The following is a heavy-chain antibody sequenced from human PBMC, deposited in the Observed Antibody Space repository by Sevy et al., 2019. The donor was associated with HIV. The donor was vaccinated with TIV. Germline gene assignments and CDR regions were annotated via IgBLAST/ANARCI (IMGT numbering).Heavy chain of an antibody. CDR2: INPNSGGT. D-gene: IGHD2-15*01. CDR3: ALVVVAAVLFDP. Sequence: ASVKVSCKASGYTFTGYYMHWVRQAPGQGLEWMGWINPNSGGTNYAQKFQGRVTMTRDTSISTAHMELSRLRSDDTAVYYCALVVVAAVLFDPWGQGTLVTVSS. J-gene: IGHJ5*02. CDR1: GYTFTGYY. V-gene: IGHV1-2*02.